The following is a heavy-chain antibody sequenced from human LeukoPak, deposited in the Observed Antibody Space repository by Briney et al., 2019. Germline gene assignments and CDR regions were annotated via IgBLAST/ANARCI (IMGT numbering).Heavy chain of an antibody. J-gene: IGHJ4*02. D-gene: IGHD2-21*02. V-gene: IGHV3-48*01. Sequence: GGSLRLSCVAAGFTFSSYSMNWVRQAPGKGLEWVSYISSSSTNIYYADSVKGRFTISRDNAKNSLYLQMNSLRAEDTAVYYCAREVMGTGCVGYWGQGTLVTVSS. CDR3: AREVMGTGCVGY. CDR2: ISSSSTNI. CDR1: GFTFSSYS.